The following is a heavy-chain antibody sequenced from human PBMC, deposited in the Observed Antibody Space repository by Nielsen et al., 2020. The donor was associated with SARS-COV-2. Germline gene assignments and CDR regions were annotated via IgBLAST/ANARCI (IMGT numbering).Heavy chain of an antibody. J-gene: IGHJ4*02. V-gene: IGHV1-46*01. CDR1: GYTFTSYY. CDR3: ARGDIVVVPAAPSTE. D-gene: IGHD2-2*01. Sequence: ASVKVSCKASGYTFTSYYMHWVRQAPGQGLEWMGIINPSDGSTSYAQKFQGRVTMTRDTSTSTVYMELSSLRSEDTAVYYCARGDIVVVPAAPSTEWGQGTLVTVSS. CDR2: INPSDGST.